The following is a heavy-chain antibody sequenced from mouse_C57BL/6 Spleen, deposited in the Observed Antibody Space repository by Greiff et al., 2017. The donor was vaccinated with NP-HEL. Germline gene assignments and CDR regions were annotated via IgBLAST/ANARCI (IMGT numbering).Heavy chain of an antibody. CDR2: IHPNSGST. D-gene: IGHD1-1*02. CDR3: ARGGYYFDY. CDR1: GYTFTSYW. Sequence: QVQLKQPGAELVKPGASVKLSCKASGYTFTSYWMHWVKQRPGQGLEWIGMIHPNSGSTNYNEKFKSKATLTVDKSSSTAYMQLSILTSEDSAVYYCARGGYYFDYWGQGTTLTVSS. V-gene: IGHV1-64*01. J-gene: IGHJ2*01.